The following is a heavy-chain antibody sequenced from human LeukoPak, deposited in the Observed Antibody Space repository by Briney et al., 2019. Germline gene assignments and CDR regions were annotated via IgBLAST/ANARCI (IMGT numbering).Heavy chain of an antibody. CDR2: ISGSGGST. V-gene: IGHV3-23*01. CDR3: ANYDSSGYPRRNDY. D-gene: IGHD3-22*01. CDR1: GFTFSSYG. Sequence: GGSLRLSCAASGFTFSSYGMSWVRQAPGKGLEWVSAISGSGGSTYYADSVKGRFTISRDNSKNTLYLQMNSLRAEDTAVYYCANYDSSGYPRRNDYWGQGTLVTVSS. J-gene: IGHJ4*02.